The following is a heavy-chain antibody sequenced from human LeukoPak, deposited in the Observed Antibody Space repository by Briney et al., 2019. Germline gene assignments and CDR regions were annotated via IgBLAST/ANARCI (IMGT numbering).Heavy chain of an antibody. CDR3: SKEFSEGSTWACFDY. D-gene: IGHD1-26*01. J-gene: IGHJ4*02. Sequence: GGSLRLSCAASGYSFNSYAMSCVRLAPGGGLEWVSAISGNDGNTYYADSVKGRFTISRGSSKNTLYLHMNSVRAADTAVYYCSKEFSEGSTWACFDYWGQGILVTVSS. CDR1: GYSFNSYA. V-gene: IGHV3-23*01. CDR2: ISGNDGNT.